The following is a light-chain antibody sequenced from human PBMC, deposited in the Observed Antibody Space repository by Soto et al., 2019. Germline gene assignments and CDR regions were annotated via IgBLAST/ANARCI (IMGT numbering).Light chain of an antibody. V-gene: IGLV2-14*03. CDR1: GNDPSDYTF. CDR3: FSYSRDQIAM. Sequence: QSALTQPASVSGSPGQSITISCSGTGNDPSDYTFVSWYQQHPGNAPRLLIFDVTNRPSGVSDRFSGSKSGNTASLTISGLQPQYEAEYCCFSYSRDQIAMFGGGTKLTVL. J-gene: IGLJ3*02. CDR2: DVT.